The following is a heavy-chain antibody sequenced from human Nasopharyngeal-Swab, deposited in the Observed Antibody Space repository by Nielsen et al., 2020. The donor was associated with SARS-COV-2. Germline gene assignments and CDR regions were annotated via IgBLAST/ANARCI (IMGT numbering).Heavy chain of an antibody. CDR1: GFSFSSFG. CDR3: ARDAPAHYGAFY. Sequence: GESLKISCAASGFSFSSFGMHSVRQAPGKGLEWVAFIAHDASNEYYGDSVKGRFSISRDSSKNTLYLQMDSLRGEDTAVYYCARDAPAHYGAFYWGRGTLVTVSS. J-gene: IGHJ4*02. V-gene: IGHV3-30*03. D-gene: IGHD4-17*01. CDR2: IAHDASNE.